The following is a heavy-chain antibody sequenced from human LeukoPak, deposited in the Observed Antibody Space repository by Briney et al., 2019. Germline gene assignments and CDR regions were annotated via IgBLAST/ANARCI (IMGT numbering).Heavy chain of an antibody. CDR2: ISSSGST. D-gene: IGHD4-11*01. CDR3: ARGNLWDYRRYYYYMDV. CDR1: GDSISSGDYY. Sequence: SETLSLTCTVSGDSISSGDYYWSWIRQPAGKGLEWIGRISSSGSTNYNPSLKSRVTISVDTSKNQFSLRLNSVTAADTAVYYCARGNLWDYRRYYYYMDVWGKGTTVTVSS. J-gene: IGHJ6*03. V-gene: IGHV4-61*02.